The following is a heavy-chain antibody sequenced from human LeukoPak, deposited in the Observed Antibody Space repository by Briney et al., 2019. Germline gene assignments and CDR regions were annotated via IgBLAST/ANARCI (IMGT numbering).Heavy chain of an antibody. CDR3: ARVRTTVGLSFDY. J-gene: IGHJ4*02. D-gene: IGHD4-23*01. Sequence: SETLSLTCTVSGGSISSSSYYWGWIRQPPGKGLEWIGSIYYSGSTYYNPSLKSRVTISVDTSKNQFSLKLSSVTAADTAVYYCARVRTTVGLSFDYWGQGTLVTVSS. CDR1: GGSISSSSYY. V-gene: IGHV4-39*01. CDR2: IYYSGST.